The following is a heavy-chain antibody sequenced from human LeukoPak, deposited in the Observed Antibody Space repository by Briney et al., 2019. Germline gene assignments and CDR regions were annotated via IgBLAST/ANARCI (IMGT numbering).Heavy chain of an antibody. V-gene: IGHV3-23*01. CDR1: GFNFTNFA. J-gene: IGHJ4*02. CDR2: ISGSGGTK. Sequence: GGSLRLSCATSGFNFTNFAMNWVRQAPGKGLEWVSFISGSGGTKHYADSVKGRFTVSRDNSKTTLYLQMNSLRADDTAVYYCAKGGPTGSNYFDFWGQGTLVTVSS. D-gene: IGHD1-26*01. CDR3: AKGGPTGSNYFDF.